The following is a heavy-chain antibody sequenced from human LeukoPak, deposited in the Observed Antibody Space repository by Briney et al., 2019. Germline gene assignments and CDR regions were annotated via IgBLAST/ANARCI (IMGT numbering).Heavy chain of an antibody. Sequence: APVTVSRKASRGTSSRYAISWVRQAAAQGLEWMGLINPIFGTANYAQKFQGRVTITADKSTSTAYLALSSPRSEETAVYYCGSSGYYSRSGYYFDYWGQGTLVTVFS. CDR1: RGTSSRYA. V-gene: IGHV1-69*06. D-gene: IGHD3-22*01. CDR2: INPIFGTA. J-gene: IGHJ4*02. CDR3: GSSGYYSRSGYYFDY.